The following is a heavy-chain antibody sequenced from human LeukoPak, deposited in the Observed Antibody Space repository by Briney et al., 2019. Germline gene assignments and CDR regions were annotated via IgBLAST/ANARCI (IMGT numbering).Heavy chain of an antibody. CDR2: IYYSGST. V-gene: IGHV4-59*08. CDR1: GGSISSYY. J-gene: IGHJ4*02. D-gene: IGHD2-2*01. Sequence: SETLSLTCTVSGGSISSYYWSWIRQPPGKGLEWIGYIYYSGSTNYNPSLKSRVTISVDTSKNQFSLKLSSVTAADTAVYYCARVGYCSSTSCPYYFDYWGQGTLVTVSS. CDR3: ARVGYCSSTSCPYYFDY.